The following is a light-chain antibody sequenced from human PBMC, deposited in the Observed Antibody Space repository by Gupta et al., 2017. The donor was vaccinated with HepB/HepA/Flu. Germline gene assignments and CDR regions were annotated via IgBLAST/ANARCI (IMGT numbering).Light chain of an antibody. J-gene: IGLJ3*02. CDR3: GSYGGSNNMV. CDR2: EVT. CDR1: SSDVGGYKY. Sequence: QSALTQPPSASGSPGQSVTISCTVTSSDVGGYKYVSWYQQHAGKAPKLIIYEVTKRPAGVPDRFSGSKAGNTASLTVSGLQAEDEVDYYCGSYGGSNNMVFGGGTKLTVL. V-gene: IGLV2-8*01.